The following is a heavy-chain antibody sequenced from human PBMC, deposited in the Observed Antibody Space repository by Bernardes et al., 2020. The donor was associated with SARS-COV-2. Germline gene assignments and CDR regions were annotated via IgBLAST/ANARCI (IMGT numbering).Heavy chain of an antibody. J-gene: IGHJ6*02. D-gene: IGHD1-1*01. V-gene: IGHV3-30*03. Sequence: GGSLRLSCAASGFLFRNYGVHWVRQAPGKGLEWVAMISYDGSNKYYADSVKGRFTISRDNSKNTLYLQMNSLRAEDTAVYYCASDVHPGIYYYYGMDVWGQGTTVTVSS. CDR3: ASDVHPGIYYYYGMDV. CDR1: GFLFRNYG. CDR2: ISYDGSNK.